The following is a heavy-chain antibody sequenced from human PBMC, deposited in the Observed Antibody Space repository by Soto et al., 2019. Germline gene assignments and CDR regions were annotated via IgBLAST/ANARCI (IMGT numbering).Heavy chain of an antibody. J-gene: IGHJ3*02. Sequence: GGSLRLSCAASGFTFSSYNLNWVRQAPGKGLEWVSYISSSSSTIYYADSVKGRFTISRDNAQNSLYLQMNSLRAEDTAVYYCAREQWEPRADAFDIWGQGTMVTVSS. CDR3: AREQWEPRADAFDI. CDR1: GFTFSSYN. CDR2: ISSSSSTI. D-gene: IGHD1-26*01. V-gene: IGHV3-48*01.